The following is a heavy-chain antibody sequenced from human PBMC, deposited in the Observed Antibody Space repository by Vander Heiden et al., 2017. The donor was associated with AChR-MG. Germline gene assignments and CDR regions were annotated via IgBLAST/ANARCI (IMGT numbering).Heavy chain of an antibody. CDR1: GFTFSSYG. V-gene: IGHV3-30*18. CDR3: AKGGPPLHPIDY. CDR2: ISYDGSNK. D-gene: IGHD4-4*01. Sequence: QVQLVESGGGVVQPGRSLRLSWAASGFTFSSYGMHWVRQAPGKGLEWVAVISYDGSNKYYADAVKGRFTISRDNSKNTLYLQMNSRRAEDTAVYYCAKGGPPLHPIDYWGQGTLVTVSS. J-gene: IGHJ4*02.